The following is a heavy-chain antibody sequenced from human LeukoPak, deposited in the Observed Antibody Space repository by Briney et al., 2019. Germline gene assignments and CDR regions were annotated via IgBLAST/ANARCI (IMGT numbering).Heavy chain of an antibody. CDR3: ARSSIDSGSNFDY. CDR1: GGSISTSSYS. Sequence: SETLSLTCTVSGGSISTSSYSWGWIRQPPGKGLEWIGSIYYSGSTYYNPSLKSRVTISVDTSKNHFSLKLSSVTAADTAVYYCARSSIDSGSNFDYWGQGTLVTVSS. CDR2: IYYSGST. D-gene: IGHD3-10*01. V-gene: IGHV4-39*07. J-gene: IGHJ4*02.